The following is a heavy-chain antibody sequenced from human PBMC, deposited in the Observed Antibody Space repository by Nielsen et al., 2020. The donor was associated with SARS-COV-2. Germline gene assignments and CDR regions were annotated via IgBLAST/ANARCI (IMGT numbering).Heavy chain of an antibody. D-gene: IGHD3-9*01. Sequence: GGSLRLFCVASGFTFDNFAMHWVRQAPGKGLEWVALISSGGSKKYYRNSVKGRFTFSRDNSKNILLLQMNDLRTEDTATYYCARGRRDYHMLTGDFDSWGQGTLVTVSS. CDR1: GFTFDNFA. V-gene: IGHV3-30*03. CDR2: ISSGGSKK. J-gene: IGHJ4*02. CDR3: ARGRRDYHMLTGDFDS.